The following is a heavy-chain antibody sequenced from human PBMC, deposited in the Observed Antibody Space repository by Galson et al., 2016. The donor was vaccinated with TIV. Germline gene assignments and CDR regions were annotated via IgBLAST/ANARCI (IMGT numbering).Heavy chain of an antibody. J-gene: IGHJ5*02. D-gene: IGHD3-22*01. V-gene: IGHV4-38-2*01. CDR3: VRIGMLRESCSCYACPGIFDT. CDR2: ICHTETT. CDR1: GYSISSGYY. Sequence: ETLSLTCAVSGYSISSGYYWGWVRQPPGKGLEWLGNICHTETTYYNPFLESRVSISVDTSKNQFSLRLSSVTAADTAVYYCVRIGMLRESCSCYACPGIFDTWGQGILVTVSS.